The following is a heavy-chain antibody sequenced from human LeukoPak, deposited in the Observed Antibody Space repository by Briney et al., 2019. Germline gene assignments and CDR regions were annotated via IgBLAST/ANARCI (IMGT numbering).Heavy chain of an antibody. D-gene: IGHD7-27*01. CDR3: ATDQGGYWGAFDI. CDR2: FDPEDGET. Sequence: ASVKVSCKVSGYTLTELSMHWVRQAPGKGLEWMGGFDPEDGETIHAQKFQGRVTMTEDTSTDTAYMELSSLRSEDTAVYYCATDQGGYWGAFDIWGQGTMVTVSS. V-gene: IGHV1-24*01. J-gene: IGHJ3*02. CDR1: GYTLTELS.